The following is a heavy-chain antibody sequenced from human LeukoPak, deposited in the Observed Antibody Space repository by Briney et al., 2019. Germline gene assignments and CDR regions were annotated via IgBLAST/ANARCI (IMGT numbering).Heavy chain of an antibody. V-gene: IGHV3-21*01. D-gene: IGHD3-22*01. CDR1: GFTFGSYN. Sequence: GGSLRLSCAASGFTFGSYNTNWVRQAPGKGLEWVSSISTSSSYIYYADSVKGRFTISRDNAKKSLYLQMNSLRAGDTGVYYCARDGGDYYDSSGYPFPHWGQGTLVTVSS. CDR3: ARDGGDYYDSSGYPFPH. CDR2: ISTSSSYI. J-gene: IGHJ1*01.